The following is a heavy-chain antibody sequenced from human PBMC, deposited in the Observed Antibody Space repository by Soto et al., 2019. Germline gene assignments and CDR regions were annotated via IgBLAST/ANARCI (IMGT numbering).Heavy chain of an antibody. D-gene: IGHD3-16*01. J-gene: IGHJ4*03. CDR3: AKKEEYDHVWGKSPLD. V-gene: IGHV3-11*06. CDR2: ISSSSSYT. Sequence: GGSLRLSCAASGFTFSDYYMSWIRQAPGKGLEWVSYISSSSSYTNYADSVKGRFTISRDNAKNSLYLQMNSLRAEDTAVYYYAKKEEYDHVWGKSPLDWGQGTLVTVSS. CDR1: GFTFSDYY.